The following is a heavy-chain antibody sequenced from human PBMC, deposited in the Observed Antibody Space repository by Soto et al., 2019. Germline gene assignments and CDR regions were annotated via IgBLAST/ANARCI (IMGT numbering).Heavy chain of an antibody. CDR1: GFSFSTYP. J-gene: IGHJ6*02. D-gene: IGHD4-17*01. CDR2: ISGSGDKT. Sequence: GGSLRLSCAASGFSFSTYPMVWVRQAPGKRLEAVSSISGSGDKTYYKDSVKGRFTISRDNSKNTVDLQVNSLRPEDTAVYYCAKILSTVTTYYYGIDAWGQGTTVTVSS. V-gene: IGHV3-23*01. CDR3: AKILSTVTTYYYGIDA.